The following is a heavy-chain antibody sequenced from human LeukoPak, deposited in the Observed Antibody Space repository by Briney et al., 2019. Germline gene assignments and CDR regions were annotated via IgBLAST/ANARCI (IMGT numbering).Heavy chain of an antibody. V-gene: IGHV3-49*05. Sequence: KPGGSLRLSCTASGFTFGDYAMSWLRQAPGKGLEWVGFIRSKAYGGTTEYAASVKARFTISRDDSKNIAYLQVNSLKTEDTAVYYCTRDCSSTNCFVDYWGQGTLVTVSS. CDR2: IRSKAYGGTT. CDR3: TRDCSSTNCFVDY. D-gene: IGHD2-2*01. CDR1: GFTFGDYA. J-gene: IGHJ4*02.